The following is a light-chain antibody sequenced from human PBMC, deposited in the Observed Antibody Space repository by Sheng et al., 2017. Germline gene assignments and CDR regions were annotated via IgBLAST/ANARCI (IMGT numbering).Light chain of an antibody. V-gene: IGKV1-39*01. Sequence: DIQMTQSPSSLSASVGDRVTITCQASQDISNYLNWYQQKPGKAPKLLIYTASSLYSGVPSRFSGSRSGTDFTLTINSLQPEDFATYYCQQTYTTPPTFGQGTKLEIK. CDR2: TAS. J-gene: IGKJ2*01. CDR1: QDISNY. CDR3: QQTYTTPPT.